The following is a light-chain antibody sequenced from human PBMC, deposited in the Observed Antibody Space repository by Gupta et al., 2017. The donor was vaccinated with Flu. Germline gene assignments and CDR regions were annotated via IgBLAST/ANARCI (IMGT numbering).Light chain of an antibody. V-gene: IGKV3-11*01. CDR2: DAS. J-gene: IGKJ2*01. CDR1: QSVSNQ. Sequence: EIVLTQSPVTLSLSPGDSAILSCRASQSVSNQLAWYQQRPGQPPRLLRYDASRRAAGIPARFSGSGSGTDFTLTITTLEPEDFAVYYCQQRSGLPMYTFGQGTKLEIK. CDR3: QQRSGLPMYT.